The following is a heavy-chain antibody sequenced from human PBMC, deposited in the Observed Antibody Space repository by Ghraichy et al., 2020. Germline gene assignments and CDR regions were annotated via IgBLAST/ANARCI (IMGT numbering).Heavy chain of an antibody. V-gene: IGHV3-48*02. CDR3: ARDYLWAIYN. CDR2: IDTTYTI. CDR1: GFTLSTHN. J-gene: IGHJ4*02. D-gene: IGHD2-21*01. Sequence: GGSLRLSCAVSGFTLSTHNMNWVRQAPGQGLEWIAYIDTTYTIHYADSVKGRFTISRDNAKNSLHLQMNSLRDEDTAIYYCARDYLWAIYNWGQGTPVIVSS.